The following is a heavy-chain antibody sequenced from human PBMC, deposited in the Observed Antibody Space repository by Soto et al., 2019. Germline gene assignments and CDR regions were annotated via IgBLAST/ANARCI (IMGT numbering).Heavy chain of an antibody. V-gene: IGHV4-34*01. CDR3: ARGLRFLEWPGADAFDI. CDR2: INHSGST. D-gene: IGHD3-3*01. Sequence: TSETLSPTCAVYGESFSGYYWSWIRQPPGKGLEWIGEINHSGSTNYNPSLKSRVTISVDTSKNQFSLKLSSVTAADTAVYYCARGLRFLEWPGADAFDIWGQGTMVTVSS. J-gene: IGHJ3*02. CDR1: GESFSGYY.